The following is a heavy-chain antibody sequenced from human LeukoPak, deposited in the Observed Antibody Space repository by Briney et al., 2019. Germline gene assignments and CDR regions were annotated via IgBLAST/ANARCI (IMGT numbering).Heavy chain of an antibody. CDR3: ARSAPSVTSYYFDS. Sequence: SETLSLTCTVSGGSISSYYWSWIRQPAGKGLEWIGRIYTSGSTNYNPSLKSRVTMSLDTSKNQFSLTLNSVTAADTAVYYCARSAPSVTSYYFDSWGQGTLVTVSS. D-gene: IGHD4-17*01. J-gene: IGHJ4*02. CDR1: GGSISSYY. CDR2: IYTSGST. V-gene: IGHV4-4*07.